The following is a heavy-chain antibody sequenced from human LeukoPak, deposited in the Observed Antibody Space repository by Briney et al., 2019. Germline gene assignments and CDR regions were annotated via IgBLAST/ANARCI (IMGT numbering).Heavy chain of an antibody. J-gene: IGHJ4*02. D-gene: IGHD5-24*01. V-gene: IGHV4-59*01. CDR2: IYYSGST. CDR1: GGSISSYY. Sequence: MTSETLSLTCTVSGGSISSYYWSWIRQPPGKGLEWIGYIYYSGSTNYNPSLKSRVTISVDTSKNQFTLKLSSVTAADTAVYYCARSLGGRRDGYNFHYWGQGTLVTVSS. CDR3: ARSLGGRRDGYNFHY.